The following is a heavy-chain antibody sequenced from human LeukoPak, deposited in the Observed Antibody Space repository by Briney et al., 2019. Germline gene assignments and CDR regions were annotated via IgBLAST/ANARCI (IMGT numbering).Heavy chain of an antibody. Sequence: GGSLRLSCAASGFTFSSYGIHWVRQAPGKGLEWVSYISSSGSTIYYADSVKGRFTISRDNAKNSLYLQMNSLRAEGTAVYYCARDQYYDFWSGYYTSIGLDYWGQGTLVTVSS. J-gene: IGHJ4*02. D-gene: IGHD3-3*01. CDR3: ARDQYYDFWSGYYTSIGLDY. V-gene: IGHV3-48*04. CDR1: GFTFSSYG. CDR2: ISSSGSTI.